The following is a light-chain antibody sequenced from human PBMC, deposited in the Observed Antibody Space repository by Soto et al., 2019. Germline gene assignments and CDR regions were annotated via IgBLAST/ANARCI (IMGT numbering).Light chain of an antibody. Sequence: EIVIPQGPPTLSVSPGERATLSCRASQSVSSNLAWYQQKPGQAPRLLIYGASTRATGIPARFSGSGSGTEFTLTISSLQSEDFAVYYCQQYNNWPRTFGQGTKVDIK. CDR2: GAS. CDR3: QQYNNWPRT. CDR1: QSVSSN. V-gene: IGKV3-15*01. J-gene: IGKJ1*01.